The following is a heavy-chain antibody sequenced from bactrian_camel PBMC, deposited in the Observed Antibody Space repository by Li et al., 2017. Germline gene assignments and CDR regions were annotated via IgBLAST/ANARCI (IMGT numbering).Heavy chain of an antibody. CDR3: AADLGWCGSRPLQREFRN. V-gene: IGHV3S54*01. Sequence: HVQLVESGGGSVQAGGSLRLSCAGSQYTRTMNTFAWFRQTPGKEREAVAAIYSGGDKIYVSDSVKGRFTISHVNANNTLHLQMNSLKPEDTAVYYCAADLGWCGSRPLQREFRNWGQGTQVTVS. CDR1: QYTRTMNT. CDR2: IYSGGDKI. J-gene: IGHJ4*01. D-gene: IGHD2*01.